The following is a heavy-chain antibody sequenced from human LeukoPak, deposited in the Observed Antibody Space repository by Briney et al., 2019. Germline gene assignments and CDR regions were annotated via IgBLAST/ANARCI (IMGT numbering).Heavy chain of an antibody. Sequence: PGRSLRLSCAASGFTFSSYAMHWVRQAPGKGLEWMALISYDGNNKYYADSVKGRFTISRDNAENSLYLQMSSLRDEDTAVYYCARYGSGSYYLPFDYWGQGILVTVSS. CDR2: ISYDGNNK. CDR1: GFTFSSYA. J-gene: IGHJ4*02. CDR3: ARYGSGSYYLPFDY. V-gene: IGHV3-30-3*01. D-gene: IGHD3-10*01.